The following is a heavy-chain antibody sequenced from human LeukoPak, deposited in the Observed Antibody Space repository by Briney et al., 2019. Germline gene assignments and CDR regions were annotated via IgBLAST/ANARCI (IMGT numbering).Heavy chain of an antibody. CDR2: IWYDGSNK. V-gene: IGHV3-33*01. CDR3: ARHYGDYALGAFDI. Sequence: GRSLRLSCAASGFTFSSYGMHWGRQAPGKGLEWVAVIWYDGSNKYYADSVKGRFTISRDNSKNTLYLQMNSLRAEDTAVYYCARHYGDYALGAFDIWGQGTMVTVSS. J-gene: IGHJ3*02. D-gene: IGHD4-17*01. CDR1: GFTFSSYG.